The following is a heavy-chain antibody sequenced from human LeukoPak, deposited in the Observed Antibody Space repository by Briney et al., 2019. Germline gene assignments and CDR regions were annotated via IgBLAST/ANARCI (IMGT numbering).Heavy chain of an antibody. CDR3: ARSPGRWEGYSYGYRPLGMDV. CDR1: GGSFSGYY. Sequence: SETLSLTCAVYGGSFSGYYWSWIRQPPGKGLEWIGEINHSGSTNYNPSLKSRVTISVDTSKNQFSLKLSSVTAADTAVYYCARSPGRWEGYSYGYRPLGMDVWGQGTTVTVSS. V-gene: IGHV4-34*01. J-gene: IGHJ6*02. CDR2: INHSGST. D-gene: IGHD5-18*01.